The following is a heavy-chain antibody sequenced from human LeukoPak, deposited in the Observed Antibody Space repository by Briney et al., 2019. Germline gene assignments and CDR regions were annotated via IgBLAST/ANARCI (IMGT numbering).Heavy chain of an antibody. D-gene: IGHD2-15*01. CDR1: GFTFSSYS. CDR2: ISSSSTI. Sequence: PGGSLRLSCAASGFTFSSYSMNWVRQAPGKGLEWVSYISSSSTIYYADSVKGRFTIPRDNAKNSLYLQMNSLRDEDTAVYYCARSSGALDYWGQGTLVTVSS. V-gene: IGHV3-48*02. J-gene: IGHJ4*02. CDR3: ARSSGALDY.